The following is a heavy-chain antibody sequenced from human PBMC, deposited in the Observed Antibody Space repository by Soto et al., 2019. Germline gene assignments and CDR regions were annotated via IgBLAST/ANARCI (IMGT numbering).Heavy chain of an antibody. V-gene: IGHV1-46*01. CDR1: GYTFTSYY. Sequence: ASVKVSCKASGYTFTSYYMHWVRQAPGQGLEWMGIINPSGGGTSYAQKFQGRVTMTRDTSTSTVYMELSSLRSEDTAVYYCARGAKPIFGVFSRRSRYGMDVWGQGTTVTVYS. D-gene: IGHD3-3*01. CDR3: ARGAKPIFGVFSRRSRYGMDV. CDR2: INPSGGGT. J-gene: IGHJ6*02.